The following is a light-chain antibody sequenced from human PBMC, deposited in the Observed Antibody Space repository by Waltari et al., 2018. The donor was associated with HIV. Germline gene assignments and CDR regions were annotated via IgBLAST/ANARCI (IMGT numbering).Light chain of an antibody. V-gene: IGLV1-47*01. Sequence: QSVLTQPPSASGTPGQKVTISCSLSSSTIGRNAVFWYQQLPGAAPKLLMYRNDQRPSGVPDRFSGSKAGTSASLAISGPRSEDEADYTCATWDDSLSGVVFGGGTKLNVL. CDR3: ATWDDSLSGVV. CDR2: RND. J-gene: IGLJ2*01. CDR1: SSTIGRNA.